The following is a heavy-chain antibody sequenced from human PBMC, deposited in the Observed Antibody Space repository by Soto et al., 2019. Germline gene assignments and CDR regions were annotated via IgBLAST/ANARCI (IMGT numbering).Heavy chain of an antibody. CDR3: ARSPQEVVIPNFDY. CDR1: GVSISRGGDY. D-gene: IGHD2-21*01. J-gene: IGHJ4*02. V-gene: IGHV4-30-4*01. Sequence: VQLQESGPGLVKPSQTLSLTCTVSGVSISRGGDYWGWVRQPPGKGLEWIGYMYYSGSLYFNPSLRSRLTMSADTSANQFSLKLSSVTAADTAVYYCARSPQEVVIPNFDYWGQGTLVTVSS. CDR2: MYYSGSL.